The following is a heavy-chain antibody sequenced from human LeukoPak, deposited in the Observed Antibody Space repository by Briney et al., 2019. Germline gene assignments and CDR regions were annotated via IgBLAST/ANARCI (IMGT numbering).Heavy chain of an antibody. CDR2: IYSGGST. Sequence: GGSLRLSCAASGFTVSSNYMSWVRQAPGKGLEWVSVIYSGGSTYYADSVKGRFTISRDNSKNTLYLQMNSLRAEDTAVYYCAREAYDNDGSHDAFDIWGLGTMVTVSS. D-gene: IGHD3-22*01. CDR1: GFTVSSNY. V-gene: IGHV3-66*01. J-gene: IGHJ3*02. CDR3: AREAYDNDGSHDAFDI.